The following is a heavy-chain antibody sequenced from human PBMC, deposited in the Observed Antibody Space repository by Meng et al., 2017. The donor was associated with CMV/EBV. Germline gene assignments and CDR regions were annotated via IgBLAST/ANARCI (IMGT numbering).Heavy chain of an antibody. CDR1: GFTFRRYD. Sequence: GESLKISCAASGFTFRRYDIHWVRQAPGKGLEWVAFIENDGTNKKSSDSVKGRFIISRDNSKNTLYLQMNSLRAEDTAVYYCARRSVVVPAAPWTYYDFWSGYYTEGYYYYGMDVWGQGTTVTVSS. V-gene: IGHV3-30*02. J-gene: IGHJ6*02. CDR3: ARRSVVVPAAPWTYYDFWSGYYTEGYYYYGMDV. D-gene: IGHD3-3*01. CDR2: IENDGTNK.